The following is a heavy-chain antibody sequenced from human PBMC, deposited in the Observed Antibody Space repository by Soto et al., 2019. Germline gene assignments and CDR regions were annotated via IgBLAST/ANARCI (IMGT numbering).Heavy chain of an antibody. Sequence: QVQLVQSGAEVKKPGSSVKVSCKASGGTFSSYAISWVRQAPGQGLEWMGGIIPIFGTANYAQKFQGRVTITADESTSTAYMELSSLRSEDTDVYYCARDLRIGRGSGSSYYFDYWGQGTLVTVSS. CDR3: ARDLRIGRGSGSSYYFDY. V-gene: IGHV1-69*01. D-gene: IGHD3-10*01. CDR1: GGTFSSYA. J-gene: IGHJ4*02. CDR2: IIPIFGTA.